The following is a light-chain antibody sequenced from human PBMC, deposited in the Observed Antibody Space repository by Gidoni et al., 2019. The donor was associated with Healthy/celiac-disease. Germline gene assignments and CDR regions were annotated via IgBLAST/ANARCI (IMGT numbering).Light chain of an antibody. CDR3: AAWDDSLSGRV. V-gene: IGLV1-47*01. CDR1: SSTIGSNY. J-gene: IGLJ2*01. CDR2: RNN. Sequence: QSVLTQPPSASGTPGQRVTISCSGSSSTIGSNYVYWYQQLPGTAPKPLIYRNNQRPSWVPARFSGSKSGTSASLAISGLRSEDEADYYCAAWDDSLSGRVFGGGTKLTVL.